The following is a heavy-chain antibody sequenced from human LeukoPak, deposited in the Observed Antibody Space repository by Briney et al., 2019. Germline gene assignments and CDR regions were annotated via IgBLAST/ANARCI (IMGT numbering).Heavy chain of an antibody. D-gene: IGHD1-1*01. CDR1: GFTFRTSG. J-gene: IGHJ4*02. CDR3: AKDHAGTGRAFEY. CDR2: MSSDGIKT. Sequence: GGSLRLSCATSGFTFRTSGVHWVRQAPGKGLKWVALMSSDGIKTYYADSVKGRFAVSRDSSKDILYLQMNSLRVDDTAIYYCAKDHAGTGRAFEYWGQGTRVTVSS. V-gene: IGHV3-30*09.